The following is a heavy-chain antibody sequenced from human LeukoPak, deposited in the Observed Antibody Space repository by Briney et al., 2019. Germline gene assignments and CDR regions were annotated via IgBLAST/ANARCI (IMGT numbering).Heavy chain of an antibody. J-gene: IGHJ4*02. V-gene: IGHV3-23*01. Sequence: GGSLRLSCAASGFTFSSYAMSWVRQASGKGLEWVSAISGSGGSTYYADSVKGRFTISRDKSKNTLYLQMSGLRAEDTAVYYCARGRGYDYGSGSFLDYWGQGTLVTVSS. CDR2: ISGSGGST. CDR3: ARGRGYDYGSGSFLDY. D-gene: IGHD3-10*01. CDR1: GFTFSSYA.